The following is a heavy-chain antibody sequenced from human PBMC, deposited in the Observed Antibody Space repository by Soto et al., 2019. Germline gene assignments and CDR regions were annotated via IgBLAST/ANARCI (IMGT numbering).Heavy chain of an antibody. CDR3: PTDSLTPLPEIRFDY. CDR2: VKSKADGGSG. J-gene: IGHJ4*01. V-gene: IGHV3-15*07. Sequence: GGSLRLSCAASGFPFNNAWINWVRQVPGKGLEWVGRVKSKADGGSGDYAAPVKGRFVVSRDDSKDIVYLQMNSLKIEDTGVYSCPTDSLTPLPEIRFDYWGHGTQVTVSS. D-gene: IGHD2-15*01. CDR1: GFPFNNAW.